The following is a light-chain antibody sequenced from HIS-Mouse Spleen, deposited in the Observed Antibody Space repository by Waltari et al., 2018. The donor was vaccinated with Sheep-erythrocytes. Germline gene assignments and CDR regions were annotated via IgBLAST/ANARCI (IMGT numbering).Light chain of an antibody. J-gene: IGLJ2*01. Sequence: QSALTQPRSVSGSPGQSVTISCTGTSSDAGGYNYVSWYQQHPGKAPQLMIYDFSKRPSGVPDRLSGSKSGKPASLTLSGLQAEDEADYYCCSYAGSYTFVIFGGGTKLTVL. CDR3: CSYAGSYTFVI. CDR1: SSDAGGYNY. V-gene: IGLV2-11*01. CDR2: DFS.